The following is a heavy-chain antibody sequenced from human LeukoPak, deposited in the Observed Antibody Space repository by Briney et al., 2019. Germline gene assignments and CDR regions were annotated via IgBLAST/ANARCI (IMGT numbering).Heavy chain of an antibody. CDR3: ARDIRAYDSSGYYYAGGLPDL. CDR2: INSDGSST. D-gene: IGHD3-22*01. Sequence: PGGSLRLSCAASGFTFSSYWMHWVRQAPGKGLVWVSRINSDGSSTSYADSVKGRFTISRDNAKNTLYLQMNSLRAEDTAVYYCARDIRAYDSSGYYYAGGLPDLWGRGTLATVSS. V-gene: IGHV3-74*01. CDR1: GFTFSSYW. J-gene: IGHJ2*01.